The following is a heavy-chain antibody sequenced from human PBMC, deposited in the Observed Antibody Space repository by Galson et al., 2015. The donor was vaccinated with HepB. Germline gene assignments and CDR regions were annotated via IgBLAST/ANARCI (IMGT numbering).Heavy chain of an antibody. CDR2: ISSSSSTI. D-gene: IGHD6-13*01. CDR3: ARGGAAGPDY. V-gene: IGHV3-48*01. J-gene: IGHJ4*02. CDR1: GFSFSSYG. Sequence: SLRLSCAASGFSFSSYGMNWVRQAPGKGLAWVSYISSSSSTINYADSVKGRFTISRDNAKNLLYLQMNSLRAEDTAVYYCARGGAAGPDYWGRGTLVTVSS.